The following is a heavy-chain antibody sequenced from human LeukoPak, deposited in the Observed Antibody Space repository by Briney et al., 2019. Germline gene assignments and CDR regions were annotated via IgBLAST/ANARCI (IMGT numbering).Heavy chain of an antibody. D-gene: IGHD1-7*01. Sequence: GGSLRLSCVASGFTFSSYGMHWVRQAPGKGLERVAVIWYDGSNKYYADSVKGRFTISRDNSKNTLYLQMNSLRAEDTAVYYCAGEELELRRYYGMDVWGQGTTVTVSS. CDR1: GFTFSSYG. J-gene: IGHJ6*02. CDR3: AGEELELRRYYGMDV. V-gene: IGHV3-33*01. CDR2: IWYDGSNK.